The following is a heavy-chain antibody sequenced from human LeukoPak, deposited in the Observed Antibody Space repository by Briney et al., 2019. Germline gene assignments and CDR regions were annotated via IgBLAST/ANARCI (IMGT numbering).Heavy chain of an antibody. CDR3: ARCSSYYDSSGTDAFDI. CDR1: GYTFTYRY. V-gene: IGHV1-45*02. D-gene: IGHD3-22*01. Sequence: SVKVSCKASGYTFTYRYLHWVRQAPGQALEWMGWITPFNGNTNYAQKFQDRVTITRDRSVSTAYMELSSLRSEDTAMYYCARCSSYYDSSGTDAFDIWGQGTMVTVSS. J-gene: IGHJ3*02. CDR2: ITPFNGNT.